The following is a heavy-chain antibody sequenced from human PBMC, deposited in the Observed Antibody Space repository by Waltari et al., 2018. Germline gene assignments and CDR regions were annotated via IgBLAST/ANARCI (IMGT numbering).Heavy chain of an antibody. J-gene: IGHJ4*02. D-gene: IGHD1-26*01. CDR2: IKQDGSEK. V-gene: IGHV3-7*01. Sequence: EVQLVESGGGLVQPGGSLRLSCAASGFTFGSYWMSWVGQAPGKGLEWVANIKQDGSEKYYVDSVKGRFTISRDNAKNSLYLQMNSLRAEDTAVYYCARVGSWVGPFDYWGQGTLVTVSS. CDR1: GFTFGSYW. CDR3: ARVGSWVGPFDY.